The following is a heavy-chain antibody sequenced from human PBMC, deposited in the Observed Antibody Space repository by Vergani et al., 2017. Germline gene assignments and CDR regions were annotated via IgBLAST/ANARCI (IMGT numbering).Heavy chain of an antibody. CDR2: IFYSGTT. Sequence: QLQLQESGPGLVKPSESLSLTCTVSGGSISTYNYYWGWIRQPPGKGLEWIGSIFYSGTTYYNPSLRSRVNISLDTSKNQFSLKLSSVTAADTAIYYCARLGNHITIFGVISYWGQGTLVTVSS. J-gene: IGHJ4*02. V-gene: IGHV4-39*01. CDR3: ARLGNHITIFGVISY. D-gene: IGHD3-3*01. CDR1: GGSISTYNYY.